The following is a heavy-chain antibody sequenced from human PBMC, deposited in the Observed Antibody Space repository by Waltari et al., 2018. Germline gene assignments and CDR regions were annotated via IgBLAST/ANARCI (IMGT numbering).Heavy chain of an antibody. J-gene: IGHJ4*02. V-gene: IGHV3-74*01. CDR3: ARDLYDTGSGDYPGRDF. CDR1: GFTFDTFW. Sequence: EVQLVESGGVLVHPGGSLRPSCAASGFTFDTFWMHWVRQAPGKGLVWGSRIDSGGSDTSYAGSVKGRFTISRDNTKNTLYLQMNSLRGEDTGVYYCARDLYDTGSGDYPGRDFWGQGTLVTVAS. CDR2: IDSGGSDT. D-gene: IGHD1-26*01.